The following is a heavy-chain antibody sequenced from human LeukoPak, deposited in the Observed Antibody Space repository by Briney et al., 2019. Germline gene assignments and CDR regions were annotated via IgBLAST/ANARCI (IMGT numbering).Heavy chain of an antibody. D-gene: IGHD4-11*01. J-gene: IGHJ6*02. CDR1: GYSFTSYW. Sequence: GEALKISCKGSGYSFTSYWIGWVRQMPGKGLEWMGIIYPGDSYTRYSPSFQGQVTISADKSISTAYLQWSSLKASDTAMYYCARGSTVTTIYYYYYGMDVWGQGTTVTVSS. CDR2: IYPGDSYT. CDR3: ARGSTVTTIYYYYYGMDV. V-gene: IGHV5-51*01.